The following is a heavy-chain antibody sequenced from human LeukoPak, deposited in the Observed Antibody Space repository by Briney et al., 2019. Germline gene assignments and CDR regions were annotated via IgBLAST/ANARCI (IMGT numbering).Heavy chain of an antibody. D-gene: IGHD3-16*01. V-gene: IGHV3-53*01. CDR1: GFTVSGTH. J-gene: IGHJ4*02. CDR2: MYTGGTT. Sequence: GGSLRLSCAASGFTVSGTHMSWVRQAPGKGLQWVSAMYTGGTTYYADSVAGRFTVSRDNSKNTLYLHMNSLRVEDTAVYYCAKDEATSGGGLASWGQGTLVSVSS. CDR3: AKDEATSGGGLAS.